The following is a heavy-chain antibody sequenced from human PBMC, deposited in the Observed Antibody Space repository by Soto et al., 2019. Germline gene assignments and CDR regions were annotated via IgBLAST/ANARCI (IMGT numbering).Heavy chain of an antibody. CDR2: IKQDGSEK. V-gene: IGHV3-7*01. J-gene: IGHJ5*02. D-gene: IGHD6-6*01. CDR3: AREVGAARPWWFDP. CDR1: GFTFSSYW. Sequence: PGGSLRLSCAASGFTFSSYWMIWVRQAPGKGLEWVANIKQDGSEKYYVDSVKGRFTISRDNAKNSLYLQMNSLRAEDTAVYYCAREVGAARPWWFDPWGQGTLVTVSS.